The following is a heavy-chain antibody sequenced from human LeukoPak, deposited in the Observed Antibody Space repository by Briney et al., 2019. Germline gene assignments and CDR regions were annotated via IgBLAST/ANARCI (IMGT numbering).Heavy chain of an antibody. CDR3: ARDPRIVVVPSDAFDI. CDR1: GFTFSSYS. V-gene: IGHV3-21*01. CDR2: ISSSSSYI. Sequence: GGSLRLSCAASGFTFSSYSMNWVRQAPGKGLEWVSSISSSSSYIYYADSVKGRFTISRDNAKNSLYLQMNSLRAEDTAVYYCARDPRIVVVPSDAFDIWGQGTMVTVSS. D-gene: IGHD3-22*01. J-gene: IGHJ3*02.